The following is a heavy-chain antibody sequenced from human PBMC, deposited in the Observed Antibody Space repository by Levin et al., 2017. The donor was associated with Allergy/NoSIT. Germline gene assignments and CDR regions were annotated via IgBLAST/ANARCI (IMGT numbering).Heavy chain of an antibody. Sequence: ASVKVSCRASGYTFTSYSITWVRQAPGQGLEWMGWIAGYGGDTKFAQKLQGRVTLTTDTSTSTAYMELKSLRSDDTAVYYCARGYGSWSYLSFWGQGTLVTVSS. CDR1: GYTFTSYS. CDR2: IAGYGGDT. V-gene: IGHV1-18*04. J-gene: IGHJ4*02. D-gene: IGHD3-10*01. CDR3: ARGYGSWSYLSF.